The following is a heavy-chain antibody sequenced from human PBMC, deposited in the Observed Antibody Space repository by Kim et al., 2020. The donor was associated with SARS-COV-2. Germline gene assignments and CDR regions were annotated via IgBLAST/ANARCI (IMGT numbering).Heavy chain of an antibody. V-gene: IGHV3-30*01. J-gene: IGHJ6*02. D-gene: IGHD1-26*01. CDR3: ARDRLKTGSYYEYCYGMDV. Sequence: GRFTISRDNSNNTLYLQMNRLRAEDTAVYYCARDRLKTGSYYEYCYGMDVWGHGTTVTVSS.